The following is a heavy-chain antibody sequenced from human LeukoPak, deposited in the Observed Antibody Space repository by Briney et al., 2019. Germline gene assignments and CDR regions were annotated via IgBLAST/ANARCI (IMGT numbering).Heavy chain of an antibody. Sequence: GGSLRLSCAVSGLTFRDAWMTWVRQAPGKGLEWVGRIKSKGSGGTIDYAAPVKGRFTISRDDSKNTVYLEMNSLKIEDTAVYFCTWCVDFYGTIGVWGQGTMVTVSS. V-gene: IGHV3-15*01. D-gene: IGHD3-3*01. CDR3: TWCVDFYGTIGV. CDR2: IKSKGSGGTI. J-gene: IGHJ3*01. CDR1: GLTFRDAW.